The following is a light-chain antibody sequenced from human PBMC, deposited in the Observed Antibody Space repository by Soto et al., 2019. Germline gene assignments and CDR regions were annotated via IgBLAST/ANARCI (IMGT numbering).Light chain of an antibody. J-gene: IGKJ2*01. CDR1: QSISSW. CDR2: KTC. Sequence: DIQMTQSPSTLSASVGDRVTITCRASQSISSWLAWYQQKPGKAPKLLIYKTCILESGVPSRFSGSGSGTEFTLTISSLQPDDFATYYCQQYNSYPMYTFGQGTKLEIK. V-gene: IGKV1-5*03. CDR3: QQYNSYPMYT.